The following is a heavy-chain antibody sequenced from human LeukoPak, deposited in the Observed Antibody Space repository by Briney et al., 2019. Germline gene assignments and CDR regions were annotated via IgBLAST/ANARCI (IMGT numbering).Heavy chain of an antibody. V-gene: IGHV3-48*03. Sequence: GGSLRLSCAASGFTFSSYEMNWVRQAPGKGLEWVSYISSSGSTIYYADSVKGRFTISRDNAKNSLYLQMNSLRAEDTAVYYCARIADYGDYVFDYWGQGTLVTVSS. CDR1: GFTFSSYE. CDR3: ARIADYGDYVFDY. CDR2: ISSSGSTI. J-gene: IGHJ4*02. D-gene: IGHD4-17*01.